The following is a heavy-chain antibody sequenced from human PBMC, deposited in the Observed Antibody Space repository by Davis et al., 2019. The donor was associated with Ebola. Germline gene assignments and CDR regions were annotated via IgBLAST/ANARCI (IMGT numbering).Heavy chain of an antibody. Sequence: GESLKISCAASGFTFSSYGMHWVRQAPGKGLEWVAFIRYDGSNKYYADSVKGRFTISRDNSKNTLYLQMNSLRAEDTAVYYCAKDRGWGNYYDFWSGYSPLFDYWGQGTLVTVSS. CDR3: AKDRGWGNYYDFWSGYSPLFDY. V-gene: IGHV3-30*02. CDR2: IRYDGSNK. D-gene: IGHD3-3*01. CDR1: GFTFSSYG. J-gene: IGHJ4*02.